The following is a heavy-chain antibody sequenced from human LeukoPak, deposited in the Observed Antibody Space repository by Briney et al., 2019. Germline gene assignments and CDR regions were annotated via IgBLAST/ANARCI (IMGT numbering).Heavy chain of an antibody. Sequence: AGGSLRLSCAASGFTFSSYAMSWVRQAPGKGLEWVSAISGSGGSTYYADSVKGRFTISRDNSKNTLYLQMNSLRAEDTAVYYCAKGQHIVVVTAGDWFDPWGQGTLVTVSS. J-gene: IGHJ5*02. CDR2: ISGSGGST. CDR1: GFTFSSYA. D-gene: IGHD2-21*02. V-gene: IGHV3-23*01. CDR3: AKGQHIVVVTAGDWFDP.